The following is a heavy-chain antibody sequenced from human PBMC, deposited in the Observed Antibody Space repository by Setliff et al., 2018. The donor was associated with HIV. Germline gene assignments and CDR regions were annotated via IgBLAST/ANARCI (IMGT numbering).Heavy chain of an antibody. CDR1: GFIFSSYN. D-gene: IGHD2-21*01. V-gene: IGHV3-21*04. CDR2: ITSSSTYI. Sequence: GGSLRLSCAASGFIFSSYNMNWVRQAPGKGLEWVSSITSSSTYIYYADSVKGRFTISRDNAKNSLYPQMDSLRAEDTAVYHCAKLREGHVYSQYDSWGHGTLVTVSS. J-gene: IGHJ5*01. CDR3: AKLREGHVYSQYDS.